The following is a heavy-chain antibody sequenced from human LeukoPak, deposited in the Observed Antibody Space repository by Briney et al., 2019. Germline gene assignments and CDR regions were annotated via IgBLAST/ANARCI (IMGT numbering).Heavy chain of an antibody. J-gene: IGHJ4*02. CDR2: VSGTGLTT. CDR1: GFTFTSYA. D-gene: IGHD2-8*01. CDR3: GKELMGFDY. V-gene: IGHV3-23*01. Sequence: AGGSLRLSCAASGFTFTSYAMMWVRQAPGKGLEWVSAVSGTGLTTYYADSVKGRFIVSRDNSKNTVYLQMNSLRGEDTAVYYCGKELMGFDYWGQGTLVTVSS.